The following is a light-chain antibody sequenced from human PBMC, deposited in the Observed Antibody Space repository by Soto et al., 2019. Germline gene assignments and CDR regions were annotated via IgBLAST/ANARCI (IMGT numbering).Light chain of an antibody. CDR3: QQYNSYPLT. V-gene: IGKV1-5*03. CDR1: QSISSW. J-gene: IGKJ4*01. Sequence: DIQVTQSPSTLTTSVGDRVTITCRASQSISSWLAWYQQKPGKAPKLLIYKASNLESGVPSRFSGSGSGTEFTLTISSLQPDDFATYYCQQYNSYPLTFGGGTKVEIK. CDR2: KAS.